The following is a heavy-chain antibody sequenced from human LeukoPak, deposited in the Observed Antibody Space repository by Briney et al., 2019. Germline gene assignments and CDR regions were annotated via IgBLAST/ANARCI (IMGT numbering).Heavy chain of an antibody. V-gene: IGHV4-39*07. Sequence: PSETLSLTCTVSGGSISSSSDYWGWIRQPPGKGLEWIGSIYYSGSTYYNPSLKSRVTISVDTSKNQFSLKLSSVTAADTAVYYCARVSWELLSVGDWFDPWGQGTLVTVSS. CDR2: IYYSGST. D-gene: IGHD1-26*01. J-gene: IGHJ5*02. CDR1: GGSISSSSDY. CDR3: ARVSWELLSVGDWFDP.